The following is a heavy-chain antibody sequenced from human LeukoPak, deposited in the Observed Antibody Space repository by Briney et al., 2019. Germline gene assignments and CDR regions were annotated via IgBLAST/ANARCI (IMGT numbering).Heavy chain of an antibody. D-gene: IGHD6-6*01. J-gene: IGHJ6*03. Sequence: SEALSLTCTVSGGSISSSNYYWGWVRQPPGKGLEWIGTISYSGTTYYSPSLKSRVTISLDTSKNQFSLKLSSVTAADTAIYYCARDFSSSSTVYYYYYMDVWGKGTTVTVSS. CDR3: ARDFSSSSTVYYYYYMDV. CDR2: ISYSGTT. V-gene: IGHV4-39*07. CDR1: GGSISSSNYY.